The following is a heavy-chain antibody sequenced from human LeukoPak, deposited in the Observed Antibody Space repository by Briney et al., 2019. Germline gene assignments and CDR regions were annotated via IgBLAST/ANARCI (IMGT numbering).Heavy chain of an antibody. J-gene: IGHJ4*02. Sequence: GRSLRLSCAASGFTFSSYAMHWVRQAPGKGLEWVAVISYDGSNKYYADSVKGRFTISRDNAKNSLYLQMNSLRAEDTALYHCARFSVAGLRPYFDYWGQGTLVTVSS. D-gene: IGHD6-19*01. V-gene: IGHV3-30-3*01. CDR1: GFTFSSYA. CDR2: ISYDGSNK. CDR3: ARFSVAGLRPYFDY.